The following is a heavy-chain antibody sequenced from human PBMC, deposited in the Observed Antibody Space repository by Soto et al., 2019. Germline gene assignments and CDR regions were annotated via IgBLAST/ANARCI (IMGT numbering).Heavy chain of an antibody. D-gene: IGHD1-1*01. J-gene: IGHJ4*02. Sequence: LSLTCTVSGGSINNYYWSWIRQPPGKGLEWIGYIYYSGSTNYNPSLKSRVTISVDTSKNQSSLKLSSVTAADTAVYYCARARQLERRYYFDYWGQGTLVTVSS. CDR2: IYYSGST. CDR1: GGSINNYY. CDR3: ARARQLERRYYFDY. V-gene: IGHV4-59*01.